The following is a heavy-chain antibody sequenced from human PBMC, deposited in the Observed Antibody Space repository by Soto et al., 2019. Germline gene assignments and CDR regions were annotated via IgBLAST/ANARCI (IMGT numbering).Heavy chain of an antibody. CDR2: IYYSGST. CDR1: GGSISSYY. CDR3: ARRFGSSSDSYGYYYYYYMDV. D-gene: IGHD6-6*01. V-gene: IGHV4-59*08. J-gene: IGHJ6*03. Sequence: SETLSLTCTVSGGSISSYYWSWIRQPPGKGLEWIGYIYYSGSTNYNPSLKSRVTISVDTSKNQFSLKLSSVTAADTAVYYCARRFGSSSDSYGYYYYYYMDVWGKGTTVTVSS.